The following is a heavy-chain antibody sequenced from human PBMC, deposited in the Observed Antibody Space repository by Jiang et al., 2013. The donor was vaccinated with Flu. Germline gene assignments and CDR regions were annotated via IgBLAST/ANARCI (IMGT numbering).Heavy chain of an antibody. V-gene: IGHV4-61*02. CDR3: ARDPGAAPFDG. CDR1: GGSISSGSFY. Sequence: GSGLVKPSQTLSLTCTVSGGSISSGSFYWSWIRQPAGKGLEWIGRINTGGTTNYNPSLESRVTMSIDTSKNQFSLTLSFVTAADTARYYCARDPGAAPFDGWGQGTLVTVSS. D-gene: IGHD6-25*01. J-gene: IGHJ4*02. CDR2: INTGGTT.